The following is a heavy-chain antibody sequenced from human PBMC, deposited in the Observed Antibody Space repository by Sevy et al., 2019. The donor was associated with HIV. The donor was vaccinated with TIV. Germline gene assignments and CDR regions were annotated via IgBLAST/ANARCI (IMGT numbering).Heavy chain of an antibody. J-gene: IGHJ5*02. CDR2: ISSSSSTI. V-gene: IGHV3-48*01. D-gene: IGHD3-10*01. CDR3: ARGGEYNWNDV. Sequence: GGSLRLSCAASGFTFSSYSMNWVRKAPGKGLEWVSYISSSSSTIYYADSVKGRFTISRDNAKNSLYLQMNSLRAEDTAVYYCARGGEYNWNDVWGQGTLVTVSS. CDR1: GFTFSSYS.